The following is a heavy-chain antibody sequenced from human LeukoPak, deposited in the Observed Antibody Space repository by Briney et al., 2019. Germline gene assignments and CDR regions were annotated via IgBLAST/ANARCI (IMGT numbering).Heavy chain of an antibody. J-gene: IGHJ4*02. CDR1: GGSISSSNW. CDR3: ARRNWNGGHPLGY. D-gene: IGHD1-1*01. CDR2: IYHSGST. Sequence: SGTLSLTCAVSGGSISSSNWWSWVRQPPGKGLEWIGEIYHSGSTNYNPSLKSRVTISVDKSKNQCSLKLSSVTAADTAVYYCARRNWNGGHPLGYWGQGTLVTVSS. V-gene: IGHV4-4*02.